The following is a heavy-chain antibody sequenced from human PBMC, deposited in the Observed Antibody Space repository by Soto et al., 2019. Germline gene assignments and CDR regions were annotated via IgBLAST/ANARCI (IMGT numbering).Heavy chain of an antibody. CDR1: GGSFSGYY. V-gene: IGHV4-34*01. CDR3: ARGQKRLYDFWRPHNWFDP. J-gene: IGHJ5*02. Sequence: PSETLSLTCAVYGGSFSGYYWSWIRQPPGKGLEWIGEINHSGSTNYNPSLKSRVTISVDTSKNQFSLKLSSVTAADTAVYYCARGQKRLYDFWRPHNWFDPWGQGTLVTVSS. CDR2: INHSGST. D-gene: IGHD3-3*01.